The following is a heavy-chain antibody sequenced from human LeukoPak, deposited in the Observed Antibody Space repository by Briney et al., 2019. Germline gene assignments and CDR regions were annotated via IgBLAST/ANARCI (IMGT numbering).Heavy chain of an antibody. D-gene: IGHD3-22*01. CDR2: IYTSGST. Sequence: PSETLSQTCTGTGCTHSSYLWHWLRPPAGKGVEWIGRIYTSGSTNYNPSLKSRVTMSVDTSKNQFSLKLSSVTAADTAVYYCARDSMRVPGHYLDYFDYWGQGTLVTVSS. CDR3: ARDSMRVPGHYLDYFDY. V-gene: IGHV4-4*07. CDR1: GCTHSSYL. J-gene: IGHJ4*02.